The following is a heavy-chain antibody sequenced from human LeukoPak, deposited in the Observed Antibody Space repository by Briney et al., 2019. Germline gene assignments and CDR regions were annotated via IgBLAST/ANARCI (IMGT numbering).Heavy chain of an antibody. J-gene: IGHJ4*02. Sequence: PGGSLRLSCAASGFTFSSYGMSWVRQAPGKGLEWVSAISGSGGSTYYADSVKGRFTISRDNSKNTLYLQMNSLRAEDTAVYYCAKDTDPHCTNGVCYCHYWGQGTLVTVSS. D-gene: IGHD2-8*01. CDR1: GFTFSSYG. CDR3: AKDTDPHCTNGVCYCHY. CDR2: ISGSGGST. V-gene: IGHV3-23*01.